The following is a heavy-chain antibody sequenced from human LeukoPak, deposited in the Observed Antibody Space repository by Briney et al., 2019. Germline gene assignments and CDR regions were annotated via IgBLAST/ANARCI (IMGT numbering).Heavy chain of an antibody. V-gene: IGHV1-2*02. Sequence: ASVKVSCKASGYTFTGYYMHWVRQAPGQGLEWMGWINPNRGGTNYAQKFQGRVTMTRDTSISTAYMELSRLRSDDTAVYYCARMYSSSWRLFDYWGQGTLVTVSS. J-gene: IGHJ4*02. CDR3: ARMYSSSWRLFDY. CDR2: INPNRGGT. CDR1: GYTFTGYY. D-gene: IGHD6-13*01.